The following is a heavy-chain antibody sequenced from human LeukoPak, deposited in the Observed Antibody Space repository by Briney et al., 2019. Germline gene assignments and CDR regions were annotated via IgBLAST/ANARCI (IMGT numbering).Heavy chain of an antibody. D-gene: IGHD6-19*01. Sequence: GGSLRLSCAASGFIFSSYWMHWVRQAPGKGLVWVSRIHSDGSDTTYADSVKGRFTVSRDNAKNTLYLQMNSLRAEDTAVYYCAREGNSGWRDDGFDIWGQGTMVTVSS. CDR3: AREGNSGWRDDGFDI. J-gene: IGHJ3*02. CDR2: IHSDGSDT. CDR1: GFIFSSYW. V-gene: IGHV3-74*01.